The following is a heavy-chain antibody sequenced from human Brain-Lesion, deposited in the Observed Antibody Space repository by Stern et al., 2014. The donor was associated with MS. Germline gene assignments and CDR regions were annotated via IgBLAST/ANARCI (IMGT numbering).Heavy chain of an antibody. D-gene: IGHD2-2*01. Sequence: QVQLGQSGPGLVKPSQTLSLSCTVSGGSISSGGYYWSWIRQPAGKGLEWIGRIFNSGSTSSNPSLKSRVTISIDTSKNQFSLRLNSMTAADTAVYYCARGRVVPGFQYYATDVWGQGTTVIVSS. CDR1: GGSISSGGYY. J-gene: IGHJ6*02. CDR3: ARGRVVPGFQYYATDV. V-gene: IGHV4-61*02. CDR2: IFNSGST.